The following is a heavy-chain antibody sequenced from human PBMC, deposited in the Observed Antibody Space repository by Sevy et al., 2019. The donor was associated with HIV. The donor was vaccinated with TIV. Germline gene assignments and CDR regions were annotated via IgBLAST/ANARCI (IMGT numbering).Heavy chain of an antibody. J-gene: IGHJ6*02. CDR2: ISWNSRNI. D-gene: IGHD2-21*01. Sequence: GGSLRLSCAASGFPFNDHAMHWVRQVPGKGLEWVSGISWNSRNIGYADSVKGRFTISRDNARHFVYLEMNSLRPEDTAFYSWAKDINRGCDGVNCYSYYYYFYGLDVWGQGTTVTVSS. V-gene: IGHV3-9*01. CDR1: GFPFNDHA. CDR3: AKDINRGCDGVNCYSYYYYFYGLDV.